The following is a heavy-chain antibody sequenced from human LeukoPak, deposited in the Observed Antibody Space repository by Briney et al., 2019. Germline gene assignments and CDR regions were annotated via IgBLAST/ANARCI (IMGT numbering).Heavy chain of an antibody. V-gene: IGHV4-4*09. D-gene: IGHD2-15*01. J-gene: IGHJ6*03. CDR3: ATNRMRGVDYYFYYMDV. Sequence: SETLSLTCTVSGASISNYYYSWIRQPPGKGLELIGYTSTSGSTNYNPSLKSRVTISVDTSKNQFSVKLSSVTAADTAVYYCATNRMRGVDYYFYYMDVWGTGTTVAVSS. CDR1: GASISNYY. CDR2: TSTSGST.